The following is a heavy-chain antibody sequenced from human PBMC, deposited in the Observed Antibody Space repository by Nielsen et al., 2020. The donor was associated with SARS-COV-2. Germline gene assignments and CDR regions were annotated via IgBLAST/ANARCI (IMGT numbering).Heavy chain of an antibody. CDR3: ARVSYYYDSSGYYNFDY. Sequence: SVKVSCKASGGTFSSYAISWVRQAPGQGLEWMGGIIPIFGTANYAQKFQGRVTITADESTSTAYMELSSLRSEDTAVYYCARVSYYYDSSGYYNFDYWGQGTLVTVSS. J-gene: IGHJ4*02. CDR1: GGTFSSYA. CDR2: IIPIFGTA. D-gene: IGHD3-22*01. V-gene: IGHV1-69*13.